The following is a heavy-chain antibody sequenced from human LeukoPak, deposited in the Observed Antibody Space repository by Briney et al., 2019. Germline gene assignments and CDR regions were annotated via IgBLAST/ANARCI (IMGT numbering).Heavy chain of an antibody. CDR1: GFPFSSYS. V-gene: IGHV3-48*01. J-gene: IGHJ4*02. Sequence: GGSLRLSCAPCGFPFSSYSINCARHARGKGRVCISYIWFSSGNTMYADSVTGRFTISGDKAKNSVYLQMNSLRVEDTAVYYCARDTKYAFDNWGQGTLVTVSS. CDR3: ARDTKYAFDN. CDR2: IWFSSGNT. D-gene: IGHD2-2*01.